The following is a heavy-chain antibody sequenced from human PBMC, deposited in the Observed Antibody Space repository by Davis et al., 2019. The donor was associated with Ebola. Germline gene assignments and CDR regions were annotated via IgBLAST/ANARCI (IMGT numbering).Heavy chain of an antibody. V-gene: IGHV3-7*03. D-gene: IGHD6-6*01. J-gene: IGHJ3*02. CDR3: AKDKSSSADAFDM. CDR2: INQDGSER. Sequence: GESLKIPRAASGFTFCRHWMSWVRQAPGKGLEWVANINQDGSERYYVDSVKGRFTISRDNAKNSLYLQMNSLRAEDMALYYCAKDKSSSADAFDMWGQGTTVTASS. CDR1: GFTFCRHW.